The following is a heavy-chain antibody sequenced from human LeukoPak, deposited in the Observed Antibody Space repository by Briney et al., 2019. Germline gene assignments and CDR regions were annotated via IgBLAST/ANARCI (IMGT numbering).Heavy chain of an antibody. CDR1: GGSFSGYY. J-gene: IGHJ4*02. Sequence: SETLSLTCAVYGGSFSGYYWGWIRQPPGKGLEWIGEINHSGSTNYNPSLKSRVTISVDTSKNQFSLKLSSVTAADTAVYYCARGPVFGDIVVVVAATLPRYFDYWGQGTLVTVSS. D-gene: IGHD2-15*01. CDR2: INHSGST. V-gene: IGHV4-34*01. CDR3: ARGPVFGDIVVVVAATLPRYFDY.